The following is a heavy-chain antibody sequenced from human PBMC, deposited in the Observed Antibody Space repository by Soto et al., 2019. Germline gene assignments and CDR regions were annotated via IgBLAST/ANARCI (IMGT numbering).Heavy chain of an antibody. CDR2: IYHSGST. CDR3: ARVRGRGVRAIMDV. D-gene: IGHD3-10*01. V-gene: IGHV4-4*02. J-gene: IGHJ6*02. CDR1: GGSISSSNW. Sequence: PSETLSLTCAVSGGSISSSNWWSWVRQPPGKGLEWIGEIYHSGSTNYNPSLKSRVTISVDKSKNQFSLKLSSVTAADTAVYYCARVRGRGVRAIMDVWGQGTTVTVSS.